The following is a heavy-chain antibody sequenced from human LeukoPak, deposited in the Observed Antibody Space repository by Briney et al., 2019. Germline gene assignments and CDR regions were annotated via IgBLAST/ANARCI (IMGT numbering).Heavy chain of an antibody. CDR3: ARVSGQFYFYYYMDV. V-gene: IGHV4-34*01. CDR1: GGSFSGYY. CDR2: INHSGST. D-gene: IGHD6-19*01. Sequence: SETLSLTCAVYGGSFSGYYWSWIRQPPGKGLEWIGEINHSGSTNYNPSLKSRVTISVDTSKNQFSLRLSSVTAADTAVFYCARVSGQFYFYYYMDVWGKGTTVTISS. J-gene: IGHJ6*03.